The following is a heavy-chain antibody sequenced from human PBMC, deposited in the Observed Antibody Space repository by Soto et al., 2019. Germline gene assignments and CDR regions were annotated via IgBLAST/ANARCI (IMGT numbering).Heavy chain of an antibody. CDR3: VRSGTSSGRFSDY. CDR2: IYPSDSDI. Sequence: GESLKISCKGSGYTFTSYWIGWARQMPGEGLEWMGVIYPSDSDIRYSPSFQGKVTISADKSITTAYLQWSSLKAADTAMYYCVRSGTSSGRFSDYWGQGTLVTV. D-gene: IGHD2-15*01. J-gene: IGHJ4*02. CDR1: GYTFTSYW. V-gene: IGHV5-51*01.